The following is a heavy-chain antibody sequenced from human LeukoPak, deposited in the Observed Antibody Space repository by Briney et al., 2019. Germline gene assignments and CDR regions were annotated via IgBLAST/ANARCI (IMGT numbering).Heavy chain of an antibody. CDR2: IIPIFGTA. D-gene: IGHD4-17*01. CDR1: GGTFSSYA. CDR3: ASPHDYGDYILDY. J-gene: IGHJ4*02. Sequence: ASVKVSFKASGGTFSSYAISWVRQAPGQGLEWMGGIIPIFGTANYAQKFQGRVTITADESTSTGYMELSSLRSEDTAVYYCASPHDYGDYILDYWGQGTLVTVSS. V-gene: IGHV1-69*01.